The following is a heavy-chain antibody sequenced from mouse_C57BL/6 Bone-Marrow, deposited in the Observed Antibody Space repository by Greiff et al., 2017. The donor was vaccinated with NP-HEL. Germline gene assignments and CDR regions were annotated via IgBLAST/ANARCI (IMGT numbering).Heavy chain of an antibody. CDR2: IDPYNCYT. CDR1: FFPIPSSS. J-gene: IGHJ3*01. D-gene: IGHD3-2*02. Sequence: QLQQSGAELVTPSPPFPSPLPSSFFPIPSSSLPFFPPLPSHCLYLILWIDPYNCYTEYASKFQGKATITADTSSNTAYLQLSSLTSEDTAVYYCTKAAQVPWFAYWGQGTLVTVSA. V-gene: IGHV14-4*01. CDR3: TKAAQVPWFAY.